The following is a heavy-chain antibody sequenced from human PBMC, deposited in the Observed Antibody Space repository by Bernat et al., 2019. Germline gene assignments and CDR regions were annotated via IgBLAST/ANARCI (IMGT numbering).Heavy chain of an antibody. V-gene: IGHV3-7*03. CDR1: GFTFNNYW. CDR2: INEDGRER. Sequence: EVQLVESGGGLVQPGGSLRLSCAVSGFTFNNYWMTWVRQAPGKGLEWVANINEDGRERYYVDSVKGRFTISRDNAGNSLTLQMNTLRAEDTAVYYCARADFSRVDIDYWGQGSRVTVS. CDR3: ARADFSRVDIDY. D-gene: IGHD2-15*01. J-gene: IGHJ4*02.